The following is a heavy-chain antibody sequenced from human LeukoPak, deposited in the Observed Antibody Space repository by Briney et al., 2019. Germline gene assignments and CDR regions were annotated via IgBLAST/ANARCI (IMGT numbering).Heavy chain of an antibody. J-gene: IGHJ3*02. CDR1: GFTFSIYA. V-gene: IGHV3-23*01. Sequence: GGSLRLSCAASGFTFSIYAMSWVRQAPGKGLEWVSAISGSGGSTYYADSVKGRFTISRDNSKNMLYLQMNSLRAEDATVYYYAVVMITFGGVKDAAFDIWGQGTMVTVSS. CDR2: ISGSGGST. CDR3: AVVMITFGGVKDAAFDI. D-gene: IGHD3-16*01.